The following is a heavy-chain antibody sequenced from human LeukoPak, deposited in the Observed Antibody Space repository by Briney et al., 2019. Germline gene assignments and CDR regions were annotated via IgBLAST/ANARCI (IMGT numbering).Heavy chain of an antibody. CDR3: AREAYCGGDCYSGFDY. V-gene: IGHV4-59*01. Sequence: SETLSLTCSVSGGSISSYYWSWIRQPPGKGLEWIGYIHYSRSTNYNPSLKSRVTISVDTSKNRFSLKLSSVTAADTAVYYCAREAYCGGDCYSGFDYWGQGTLVTVSS. CDR1: GGSISSYY. J-gene: IGHJ4*02. D-gene: IGHD2-21*02. CDR2: IHYSRST.